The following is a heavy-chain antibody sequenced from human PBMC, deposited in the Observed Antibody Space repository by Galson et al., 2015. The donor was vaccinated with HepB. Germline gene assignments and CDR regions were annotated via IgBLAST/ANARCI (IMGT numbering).Heavy chain of an antibody. D-gene: IGHD1-26*01. V-gene: IGHV1-2*02. CDR3: ARDEVEWELPSAEFDP. CDR1: GYTFTGYY. J-gene: IGHJ5*02. CDR2: INPNSGGT. Sequence: SVKVSYKASGYTFTGYYMHWVRQAPGQGLEWMGWINPNSGGTNYAQKFQGRVTMTRDTSISTAYMELSRLRSDDTAVYYCARDEVEWELPSAEFDPWGQGTLVTVSS.